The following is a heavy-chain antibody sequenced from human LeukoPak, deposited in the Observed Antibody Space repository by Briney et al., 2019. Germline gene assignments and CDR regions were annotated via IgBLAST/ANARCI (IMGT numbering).Heavy chain of an antibody. J-gene: IGHJ4*02. CDR1: GYTFTSYY. Sequence: GASVKVSCKASGYTFTSYYMHWVRQAPGQGLEWMGIINPSGGSTSYAQKFQGRVTMTRDMSTSTVYMELSSLRSEDTAVYYCAREQSKLYDSSGYPFDYWGQGTLVTVSS. CDR2: INPSGGST. CDR3: AREQSKLYDSSGYPFDY. V-gene: IGHV1-46*01. D-gene: IGHD3-22*01.